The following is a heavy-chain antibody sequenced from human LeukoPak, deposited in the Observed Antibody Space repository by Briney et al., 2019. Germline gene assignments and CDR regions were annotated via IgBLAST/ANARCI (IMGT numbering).Heavy chain of an antibody. D-gene: IGHD1-26*01. CDR3: ASIAGGAATEYYFDY. CDR2: IIPIFGTA. CDR1: GGTFSSYA. Sequence: GASVKVSCKASGGTFSSYAISWVRQAPGQGLEWMGGIIPIFGTANYAQKFQGRVMITTDESTSTAYMELSSLRSEDTAVYYCASIAGGAATEYYFDYWGQGTLVTVSS. V-gene: IGHV1-69*05. J-gene: IGHJ4*02.